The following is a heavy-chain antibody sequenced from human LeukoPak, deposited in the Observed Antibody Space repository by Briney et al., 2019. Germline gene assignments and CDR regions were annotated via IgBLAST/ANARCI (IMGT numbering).Heavy chain of an antibody. J-gene: IGHJ4*02. CDR3: ARGLRRTTVVTTYFDY. CDR1: GGTFSSYA. CDR2: IIPIFGTA. D-gene: IGHD4-23*01. V-gene: IGHV1-69*05. Sequence: ASVKVSCKASGGTFSSYAISWVRQAPGQGLEWMGGIIPIFGTANYAQKFQGRVTITTDESTSTAYTELSSLRSGDTAVYYCARGLRRTTVVTTYFDYWGQGTLVTVSS.